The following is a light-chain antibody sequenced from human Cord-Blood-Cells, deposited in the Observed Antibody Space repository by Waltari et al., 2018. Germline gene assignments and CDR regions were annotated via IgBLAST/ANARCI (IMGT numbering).Light chain of an antibody. CDR3: QQYNNWPPVT. Sequence: DIVMTHSPATLSVSPGERATPSCRASQSVSSNLAWYQQKPGQAPRLLLYGASTRATGIPARFSGSGSGTEFTLTISSLQSEDFAVYYCQQYNNWPPVTFGQGTKLEIK. V-gene: IGKV3-15*01. CDR2: GAS. J-gene: IGKJ2*01. CDR1: QSVSSN.